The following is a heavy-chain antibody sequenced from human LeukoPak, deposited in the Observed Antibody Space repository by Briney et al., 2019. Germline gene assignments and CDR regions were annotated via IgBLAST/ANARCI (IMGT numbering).Heavy chain of an antibody. V-gene: IGHV1-69*13. D-gene: IGHD3-10*01. Sequence: SVKVSCKASVDTFSSYAISWVRQAPGQGLEWMGEIIPIFGTANYAQKFQGRVTITADECTSTAYMELSSLRSEDTSVYYCARASRGGYYYYMDVWGKGTTVTVSS. CDR3: ARASRGGYYYYMDV. J-gene: IGHJ6*03. CDR1: VDTFSSYA. CDR2: IIPIFGTA.